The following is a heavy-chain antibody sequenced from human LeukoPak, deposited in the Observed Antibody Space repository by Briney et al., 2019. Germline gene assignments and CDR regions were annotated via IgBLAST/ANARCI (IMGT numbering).Heavy chain of an antibody. J-gene: IGHJ4*02. CDR2: MYYSGTT. D-gene: IGHD3-10*01. V-gene: IGHV4-39*07. CDR1: GDPISSSNYC. CDR3: AREAMVRGVIQGY. Sequence: SETLSLTCTVSGDPISSSNYCWGWIRQPPGKGLEWIGTMYYSGTTYYDPSLKSRVTISVERSNNQVSLRLSSVTAADTAVYYCAREAMVRGVIQGYWGQGTLVTVSS.